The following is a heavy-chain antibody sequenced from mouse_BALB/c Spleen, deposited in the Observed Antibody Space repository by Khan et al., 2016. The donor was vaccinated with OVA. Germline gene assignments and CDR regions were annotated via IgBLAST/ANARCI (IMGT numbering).Heavy chain of an antibody. Sequence: QVQLQQSGAELVRPGASVKLSCKASGYTFTSYWMIWVKQRPGHGLEWIGRIDPSDSDTHYNQMFKDKATLTVDKSSSTAYMQLSSLTSADSAVDYCARREKYGYDPSWFAYWGQGTLVTVSA. D-gene: IGHD2-2*01. CDR2: IDPSDSDT. CDR1: GYTFTSYW. J-gene: IGHJ3*01. CDR3: ARREKYGYDPSWFAY. V-gene: IGHV1-61*01.